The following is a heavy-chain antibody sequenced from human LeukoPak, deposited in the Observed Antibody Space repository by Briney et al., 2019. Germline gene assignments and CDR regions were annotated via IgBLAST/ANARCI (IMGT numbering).Heavy chain of an antibody. CDR2: VNSDGNT. CDR3: ARHRLGGIDY. Sequence: SETLSLTCSVSGGSISNYYWNFIRQPPGKGLEWIGDVNSDGNTHYNPSLKSRVSISVDTSKNQFSLRLTSVTAADTAVYYCARHRLGGIDYWGQGTLVTVSS. J-gene: IGHJ4*02. V-gene: IGHV4-59*01. D-gene: IGHD3-16*01. CDR1: GGSISNYY.